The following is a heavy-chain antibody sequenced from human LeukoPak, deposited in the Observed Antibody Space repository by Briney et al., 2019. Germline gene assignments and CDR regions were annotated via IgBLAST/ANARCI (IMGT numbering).Heavy chain of an antibody. D-gene: IGHD6-19*01. CDR2: IYYSGST. CDR1: GGSISSSSYY. V-gene: IGHV4-39*07. Sequence: PSETLSLTCTVSGGSISSSSYYWGWIRQPPGKGLEWLGSIYYSGSTYYNPSLKSRVTLSVDTSKNQFSLKLSSVTAADTAVYYCAIIKAGYSSGWYFGPYYFDYWGQGTLVTVSS. J-gene: IGHJ4*02. CDR3: AIIKAGYSSGWYFGPYYFDY.